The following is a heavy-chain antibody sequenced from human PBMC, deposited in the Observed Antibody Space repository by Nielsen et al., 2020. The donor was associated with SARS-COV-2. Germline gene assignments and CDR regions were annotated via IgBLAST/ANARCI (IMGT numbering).Heavy chain of an antibody. Sequence: GGSLRLSCAASGFTVSSNYMNWVRQAPGKGLEWVAIIYSGGDTSYADSVKGRFSISRDNSKNTLYLQMNSLRVEDTAVYYCAWDLKRRSGPYYYYGMHVWGQGTTVTVSS. CDR3: AWDLKRRSGPYYYYGMHV. CDR2: IYSGGDT. D-gene: IGHD1-26*01. CDR1: GFTVSSNY. J-gene: IGHJ6*02. V-gene: IGHV3-53*01.